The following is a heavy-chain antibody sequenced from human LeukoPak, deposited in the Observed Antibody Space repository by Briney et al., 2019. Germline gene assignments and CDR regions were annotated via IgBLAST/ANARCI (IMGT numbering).Heavy chain of an antibody. CDR2: ISSSSSTI. V-gene: IGHV3-48*02. CDR3: ARDAITSKLRYFDWLFV. D-gene: IGHD3-9*01. Sequence: AGGSLRLSCAASGFTFSTYNMNWVRQAPGKGLEWVSYISSSSSTIYYADSVKGRFTISRDNAKNSLYLQMNSLRDEDTAVYYCARDAITSKLRYFDWLFVWGQGTLVTVSS. J-gene: IGHJ4*02. CDR1: GFTFSTYN.